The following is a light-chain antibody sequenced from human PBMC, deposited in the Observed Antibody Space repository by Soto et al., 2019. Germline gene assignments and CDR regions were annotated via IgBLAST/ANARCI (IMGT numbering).Light chain of an antibody. CDR3: QQTDTFPRT. CDR1: QSISSY. V-gene: IGKV1-39*01. Sequence: DIQMTQSPSSLSASVGDRVTITCRASQSISSYLHWYQHKPGKAPKLLIYAASSLPTGVPSRFSGSRSGTDFALTISSLQREDFATYYCQQTDTFPRTFGQGTKVEMK. J-gene: IGKJ1*01. CDR2: AAS.